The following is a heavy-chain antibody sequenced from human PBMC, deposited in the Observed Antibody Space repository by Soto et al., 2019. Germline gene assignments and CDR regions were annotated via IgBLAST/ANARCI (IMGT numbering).Heavy chain of an antibody. V-gene: IGHV4-4*02. CDR1: GDSITNNKW. Sequence: PSETLSLTCSVSGDSITNNKWWSWVRQPPGKGLEWIGEMHYSGSIHYTPSLKSRATISVDTSKNQFSLQLSSVTAADTAVYYCARHGMDYYDSSGYYYSPYYFDYWGQGTLVTVSS. CDR3: ARHGMDYYDSSGYYYSPYYFDY. D-gene: IGHD3-22*01. CDR2: MHYSGSI. J-gene: IGHJ4*02.